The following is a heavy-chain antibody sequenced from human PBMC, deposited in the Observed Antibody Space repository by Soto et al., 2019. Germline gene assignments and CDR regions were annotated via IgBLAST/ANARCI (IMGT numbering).Heavy chain of an antibody. V-gene: IGHV4-30-4*01. CDR2: IDYSGTT. CDR3: ASFGVASMNWFDP. J-gene: IGHJ5*02. CDR1: GISISSIDYY. D-gene: IGHD3-3*01. Sequence: QLPLQESGPGLVKPSQTLSLTCTVSGISISSIDYYWTWIRQSPGKGLEWIGCIDYSGTTYYNPSLKSRVSISEDTSKNQFSLKLTSVAAADTAMYYCASFGVASMNWFDPWGQGTLVTVSS.